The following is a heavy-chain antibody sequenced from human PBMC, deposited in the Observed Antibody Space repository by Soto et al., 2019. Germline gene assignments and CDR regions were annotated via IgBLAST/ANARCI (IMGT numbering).Heavy chain of an antibody. Sequence: QVQLVQSGAEVKKPGASVRVSCKASGYTFSGHYMHWIRHAPGQGPEWLGWINANSGDTDRAPKFQDRLTMTRDTSISTAYMELSRLRSDDTAVYYCARGGALDGTSPPFNHWGQGTLVTVSS. J-gene: IGHJ4*02. D-gene: IGHD6-19*01. CDR1: GYTFSGHY. CDR2: INANSGDT. CDR3: ARGGALDGTSPPFNH. V-gene: IGHV1-2*02.